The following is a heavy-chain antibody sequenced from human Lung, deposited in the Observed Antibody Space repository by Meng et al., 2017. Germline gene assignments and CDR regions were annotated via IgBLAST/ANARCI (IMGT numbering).Heavy chain of an antibody. V-gene: IGHV4-34*01. CDR2: INHSGST. D-gene: IGHD4-11*01. CDR3: ARGPTTMAHDFDY. Sequence: QVQLQPWGAGLLKPSETLSLTCVVSGGSFSDYYWSWIRQPPGKGLEWIGEINHSGSTNYNPSLESRATISVDTSQNNLSLKLSSVTAADSAVYYCARGPTTMAHDFDYWGQGTLVTSPQ. J-gene: IGHJ4*02. CDR1: GGSFSDYY.